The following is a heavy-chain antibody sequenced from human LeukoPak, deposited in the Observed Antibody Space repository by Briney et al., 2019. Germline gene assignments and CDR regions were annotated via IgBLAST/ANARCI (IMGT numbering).Heavy chain of an antibody. V-gene: IGHV4-59*01. CDR2: IYYSGST. CDR3: AREGGGDILTGYVSG. Sequence: SETLSLTCTVSGGSISSYYWSWIRQPPGKGLEWIGYIYYSGSTNYNPSLKSRVTISVDTPKNQFSLKLSSVTAADTAVYYCAREGGGDILTGYVSGWGQGTLVTVSS. CDR1: GGSISSYY. J-gene: IGHJ4*02. D-gene: IGHD3-9*01.